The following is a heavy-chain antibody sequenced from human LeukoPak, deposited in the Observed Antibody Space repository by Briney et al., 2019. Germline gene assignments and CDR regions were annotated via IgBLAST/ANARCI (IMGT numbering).Heavy chain of an antibody. D-gene: IGHD1-26*01. CDR3: ARDRGSQPFIDY. Sequence: PSETLSLTCTGSGGSIDTYYWNWIRQPPGKGLEWTGYVFHTGSTNYNPSLKSRVTISVDTSKNQFSLKLSSVTAADTAVYYCARDRGSQPFIDYWGQGTLVTVSS. CDR1: GGSIDTYY. CDR2: VFHTGST. V-gene: IGHV4-59*01. J-gene: IGHJ4*02.